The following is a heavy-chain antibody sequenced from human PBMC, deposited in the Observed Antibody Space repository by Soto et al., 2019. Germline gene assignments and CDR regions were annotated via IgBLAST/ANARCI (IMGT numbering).Heavy chain of an antibody. J-gene: IGHJ4*02. Sequence: QITLKESGPTLVNPTQTLTLTCTFSGFSLSTTGVAVRWIRQPPGKALEWLALINWDDDKFYSPSLKSRLTITKDTSKNQVVLTMTNMDPVDTATYYCAHRDGYYAHFDYWGQGTLVTVSS. CDR2: INWDDDK. CDR1: GFSLSTTGVA. CDR3: AHRDGYYAHFDY. V-gene: IGHV2-5*02. D-gene: IGHD3-3*01.